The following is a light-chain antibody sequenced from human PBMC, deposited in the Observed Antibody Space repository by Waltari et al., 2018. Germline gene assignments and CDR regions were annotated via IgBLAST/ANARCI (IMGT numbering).Light chain of an antibody. Sequence: QSALTQPRSVSGSPGQSVTISCTGASRDVGGYNYVSWDQQHPGKAPKFLIYEVTKRPSGVPDRYSGSKSGTTASLTISGLQAEDEADYYCCSYAGSLYLFGTGTKVTVL. CDR2: EVT. CDR1: SRDVGGYNY. J-gene: IGLJ1*01. V-gene: IGLV2-11*01. CDR3: CSYAGSLYL.